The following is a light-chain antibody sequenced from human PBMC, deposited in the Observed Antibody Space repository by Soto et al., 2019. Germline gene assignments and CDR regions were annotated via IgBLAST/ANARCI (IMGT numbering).Light chain of an antibody. J-gene: IGLJ2*01. CDR2: DVS. CDR3: CSYAGSYKV. V-gene: IGLV2-11*01. Sequence: QSALTQPRSVSGSPGQSVTISCTGTSSDVGGYNYVSWYQQHPGKAPKLMIYDVSKRPSGVPDRFSCSKSGNTASLTIAELQAEDEADYYCCSYAGSYKVFGAGTKLTVL. CDR1: SSDVGGYNY.